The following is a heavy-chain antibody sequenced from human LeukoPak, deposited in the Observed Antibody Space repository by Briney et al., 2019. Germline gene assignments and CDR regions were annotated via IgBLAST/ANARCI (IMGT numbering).Heavy chain of an antibody. D-gene: IGHD3-3*01. Sequence: SVKVSCKASGYTFTSYYMHWVRQAPGQGLEWMGGIIPIFGTANYAQKFQGRVTITADKSTSTAYMELSSLRSEDTAVYYCARSPPPNGFGVVTPYYFDYWGQGTLVTVSS. CDR3: ARSPPPNGFGVVTPYYFDY. J-gene: IGHJ4*02. CDR1: GYTFTSYY. CDR2: IIPIFGTA. V-gene: IGHV1-69*06.